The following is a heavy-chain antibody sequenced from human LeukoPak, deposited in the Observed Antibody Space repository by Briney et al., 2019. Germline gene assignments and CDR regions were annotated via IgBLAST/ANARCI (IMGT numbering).Heavy chain of an antibody. J-gene: IGHJ4*02. D-gene: IGHD6-19*01. Sequence: PSETLSLTCTVSGGSISSSSYYWGWIRQPPGKGLEWFGSIYYSESTYYNPSLKSRVTISVDTSKNQFSMNLSSVTAADTAVYYCATFRRSGWDPRGFDYWGQGTLVTVSS. CDR2: IYYSEST. V-gene: IGHV4-39*01. CDR3: ATFRRSGWDPRGFDY. CDR1: GGSISSSSYY.